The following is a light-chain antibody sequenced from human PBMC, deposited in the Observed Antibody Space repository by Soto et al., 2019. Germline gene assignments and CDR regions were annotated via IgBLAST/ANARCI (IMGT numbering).Light chain of an antibody. CDR3: QVWDSDYSHVV. V-gene: IGLV3-21*02. Sequence: SYELTQPPSVSVAPGQTATITCGGNHIRDKSVHWYQQKPGQAPVLVVSDESSRPLGIPKRISGFNSGNVATLTSSRVEDGDEADYYCQVWDSDYSHVVFGGGTKVTVL. CDR1: HIRDKS. CDR2: DES. J-gene: IGLJ2*01.